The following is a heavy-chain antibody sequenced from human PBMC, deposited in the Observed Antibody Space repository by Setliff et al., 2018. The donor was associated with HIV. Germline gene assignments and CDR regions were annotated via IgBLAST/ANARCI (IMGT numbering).Heavy chain of an antibody. CDR2: IIHSGGDT. Sequence: GGSLRLSCAASGFTFSNYAMSWVRQAPGKGLEWVSIIHSGGDTHYADSVQGRLTVSRDISKNTVFLRLNSLRVEDTAVFYCVTDRDGYNHWGHGTLVTVSS. CDR3: VTDRDGYNH. D-gene: IGHD5-12*01. V-gene: IGHV3-66*02. CDR1: GFTFSNYA. J-gene: IGHJ4*01.